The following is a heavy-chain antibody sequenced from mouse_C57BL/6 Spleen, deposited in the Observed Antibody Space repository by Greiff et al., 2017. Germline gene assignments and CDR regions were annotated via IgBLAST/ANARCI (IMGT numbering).Heavy chain of an antibody. CDR3: ARGRVGRYFDV. Sequence: EVQLQQSGPELVKPGASVRISCKASGYSFTGYYMNWVKQSPEKSLEWIGEINPSTGGTTYNQKFKAKATLTVDKSSSTAYMQLKSLTSEDSAVYYCARGRVGRYFDVWGTGTTVTVSS. CDR1: GYSFTGYY. D-gene: IGHD4-1*01. CDR2: INPSTGGT. J-gene: IGHJ1*03. V-gene: IGHV1-42*01.